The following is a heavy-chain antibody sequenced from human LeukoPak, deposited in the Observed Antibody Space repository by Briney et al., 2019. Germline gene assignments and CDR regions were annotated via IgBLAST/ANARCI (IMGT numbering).Heavy chain of an antibody. V-gene: IGHV3-49*03. CDR3: AKEGFDS. Sequence: PGGSLRLSCTASGFTFGDYAMSWFRQAPGKGLEWLGFIKSKTYGGTAEYAASVKGRFTISRDDSKSTAYLQMNSLRAEDTAVYYCAKEGFDSWGQGTLVTVSS. J-gene: IGHJ4*02. CDR1: GFTFGDYA. CDR2: IKSKTYGGTA.